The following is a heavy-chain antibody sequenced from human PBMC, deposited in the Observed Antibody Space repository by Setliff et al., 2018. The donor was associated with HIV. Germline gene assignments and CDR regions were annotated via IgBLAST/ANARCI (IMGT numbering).Heavy chain of an antibody. Sequence: LSLTCAASGFTFSGSAMHWVRQASGKGLEWVGRIRSKANSYATAYAASVKGRFTISRDDSKNTAYLQMNSLKTEDTAVYYCTRRSYGEYYDSSGSGTHDAFDIWGQGTMVTVSS. CDR2: IRSKANSYAT. CDR1: GFTFSGSA. D-gene: IGHD3-22*01. CDR3: TRRSYGEYYDSSGSGTHDAFDI. V-gene: IGHV3-73*01. J-gene: IGHJ3*02.